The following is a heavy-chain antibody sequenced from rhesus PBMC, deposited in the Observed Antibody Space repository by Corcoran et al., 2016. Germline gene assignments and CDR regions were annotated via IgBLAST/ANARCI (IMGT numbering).Heavy chain of an antibody. D-gene: IGHD6-31*01. CDR3: ARGSSCWYEDAFDF. CDR2: RSGSICNH. V-gene: IGHV4-65*01. Sequence: QVQLQESGPGLVKPSETLSLTCAVSGGSISSSNWWRWIRQPPGKGLEWIGYRSGSICNHYYNPSLKSRVHMSTDTSKNQFSLKLSSVTAAYTAVYYCARGSSCWYEDAFDFWGQGLRVTVSS. J-gene: IGHJ3*01. CDR1: GGSISSSNW.